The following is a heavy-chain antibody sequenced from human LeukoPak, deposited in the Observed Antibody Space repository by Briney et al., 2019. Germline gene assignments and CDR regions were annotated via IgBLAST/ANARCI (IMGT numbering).Heavy chain of an antibody. CDR3: ARDDAFFDY. CDR1: GFTFGKYW. V-gene: IGHV3-30*03. Sequence: GGSLRLSCVASGFTFGKYWMSWVRQAPGKGLEWVAVISYDGSNKYYADSVKGRFTISRDNSKNTLYLQMNSLRAEDTAVYYCARDDAFFDYWGQGTLVTVSS. CDR2: ISYDGSNK. J-gene: IGHJ4*02.